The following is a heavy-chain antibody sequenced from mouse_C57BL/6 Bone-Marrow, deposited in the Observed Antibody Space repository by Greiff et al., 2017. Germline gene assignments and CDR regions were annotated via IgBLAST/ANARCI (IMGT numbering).Heavy chain of an antibody. D-gene: IGHD2-4*01. V-gene: IGHV1-82*01. J-gene: IGHJ4*01. CDR2: IYPGDGDT. CDR3: ARWDYDLDYDAMDY. CDR1: GYAFSSSW. Sequence: QVQLQQSGPELVKPGASVKISCKASGYAFSSSWMNWVKQRPGQGLEWIGRIYPGDGDTNYNGKFKGKATLTADKSSSTAYMQLSSLTSEDSAVYVCARWDYDLDYDAMDYWGQGTSVTVSS.